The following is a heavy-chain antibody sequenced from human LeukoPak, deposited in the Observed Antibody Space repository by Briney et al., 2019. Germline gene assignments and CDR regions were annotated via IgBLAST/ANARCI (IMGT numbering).Heavy chain of an antibody. CDR1: GGSISSSSYY. V-gene: IGHV4-39*01. J-gene: IGHJ4*02. CDR2: IYYSGST. D-gene: IGHD3-10*01. Sequence: SETLSLTCTVSGGSISSSSYYWGWIRQPPGKGLGWIGSIYYSGSTYYNPSLKSRVTISVDTSKNQFSLKLSSVTAADTAVYYCARHAITMVQGEIDYWGQGTLVTVSS. CDR3: ARHAITMVQGEIDY.